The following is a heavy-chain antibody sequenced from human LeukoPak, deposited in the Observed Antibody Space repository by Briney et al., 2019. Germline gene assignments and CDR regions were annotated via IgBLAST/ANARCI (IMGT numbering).Heavy chain of an antibody. V-gene: IGHV3-21*01. D-gene: IGHD2-15*01. CDR2: INDNSRSI. CDR1: GFTFSSYS. J-gene: IGHJ5*02. Sequence: GGSLRLSCAASGFTFSSYSMNWVRQAPGKGLEWVSSINDNSRSIFYTDSLKGRFTVSRDNAKNSLYLQMNNLRAEDTAVYYCARDRLSYCSGGSCWGFDPWGQGTLVTVS. CDR3: ARDRLSYCSGGSCWGFDP.